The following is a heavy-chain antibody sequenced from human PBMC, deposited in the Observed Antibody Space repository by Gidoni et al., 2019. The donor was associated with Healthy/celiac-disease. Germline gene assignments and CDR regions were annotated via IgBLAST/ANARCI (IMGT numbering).Heavy chain of an antibody. CDR3: ARFVVVVPAAIRSGGIAACRWFDP. CDR2: ISGSGGST. V-gene: IGHV3-23*01. J-gene: IGHJ5*02. D-gene: IGHD2-2*02. CDR1: GFTFSSYA. Sequence: EVQLLESGGGLVQPGGSLRLSCAASGFTFSSYAMSWVRQAPGKGLEWVSAISGSGGSTYYADSVKGRFTISRDNSKNTLYLQMNSLRAEDTAVYYCARFVVVVPAAIRSGGIAACRWFDPWGQGTLVTVSS.